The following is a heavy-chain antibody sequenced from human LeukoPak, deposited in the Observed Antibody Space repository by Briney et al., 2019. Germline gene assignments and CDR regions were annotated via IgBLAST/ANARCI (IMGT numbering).Heavy chain of an antibody. Sequence: PGESLKISCKGSGYSFTSYWIGWVRQMPGKGLEWMGIIYPGDSDTRYSPSFQGQVTISADKSISTAYLQWSSLKASDTAMYYCARLGHDYGGNSDLDYWGQGTLVTVSS. J-gene: IGHJ4*02. CDR3: ARLGHDYGGNSDLDY. V-gene: IGHV5-51*01. CDR1: GYSFTSYW. D-gene: IGHD4-23*01. CDR2: IYPGDSDT.